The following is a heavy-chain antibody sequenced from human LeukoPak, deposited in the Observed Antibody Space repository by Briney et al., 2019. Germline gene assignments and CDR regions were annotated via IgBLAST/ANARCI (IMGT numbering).Heavy chain of an antibody. CDR2: IIPMFGTS. CDR1: GGNFISYA. J-gene: IGHJ4*02. Sequence: SVKVSCKASGGNFISYAVSWVRQAPGQGLEWMGGIIPMFGTSNYAQKFQGRVTITTDESTTTAYMELSSLSSEDTAAYYCATYTLSQFWSGYYHFDYWGQGTLVSVSS. CDR3: ATYTLSQFWSGYYHFDY. V-gene: IGHV1-69*05. D-gene: IGHD3-3*01.